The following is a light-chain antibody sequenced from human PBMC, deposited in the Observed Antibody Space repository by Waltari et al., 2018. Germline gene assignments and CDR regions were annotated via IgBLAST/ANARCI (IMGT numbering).Light chain of an antibody. CDR2: AAS. V-gene: IGKV1-NL1*01. J-gene: IGKJ2*01. CDR3: QQYYSSPLYT. CDR1: QGIDNS. Sequence: DIQITQSPSSLSASVGVSVTITCRASQGIDNSLAWYQQRPGKAPTLLLYAASSLESGVPSRFSGSGSGTDYTLTISSLQPEDFATYYCQQYYSSPLYTFGQGTKLEIK.